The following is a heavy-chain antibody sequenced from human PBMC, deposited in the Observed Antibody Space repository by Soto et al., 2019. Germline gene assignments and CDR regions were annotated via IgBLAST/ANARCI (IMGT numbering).Heavy chain of an antibody. Sequence: PATLSLTCTISGGSISCYYLTWIRQSPGKGMEYIGYIYSGNTNYNPSLNSRVTISVDTSKNHFSLKLSSVTATDTAVYYCASQHYYDSSGYYVVYWGQGTLVTVSS. CDR3: ASQHYYDSSGYYVVY. CDR2: IYSGNT. D-gene: IGHD3-22*01. J-gene: IGHJ4*02. CDR1: GGSISCYY. V-gene: IGHV4-59*08.